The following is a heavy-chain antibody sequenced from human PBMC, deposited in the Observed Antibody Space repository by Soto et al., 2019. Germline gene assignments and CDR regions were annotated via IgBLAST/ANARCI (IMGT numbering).Heavy chain of an antibody. CDR2: IYHSGGT. D-gene: IGHD3-22*01. CDR3: ARDSRSGYYLDY. CDR1: GDSISSGGYS. V-gene: IGHV4-30-2*01. Sequence: QLQLQESGSGLVKPSQTLSLTCAVSGDSISSGGYSWNLIRQPPGKGLEWIGYIYHSGGTDYNPSLKSRVTITVHSSNNQFSLKLSSVTAADTAVYYCARDSRSGYYLDYWGQGTLVTVSS. J-gene: IGHJ4*02.